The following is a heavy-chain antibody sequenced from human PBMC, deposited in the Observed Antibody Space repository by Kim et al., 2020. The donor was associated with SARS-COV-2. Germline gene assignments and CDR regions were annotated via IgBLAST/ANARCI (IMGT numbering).Heavy chain of an antibody. V-gene: IGHV3-30*18. Sequence: GGSLRLSCAASGFTFSSYGMHWVRQAPGKGLEWVAVISYDGSNKYYAYSVTGRFTITRDNSKKTLYLQMNSLSAEATAAYYCANNRGPNCGGDCLPGYWG. CDR1: GFTFSSYG. CDR3: ANNRGPNCGGDCLPGY. J-gene: IGHJ4*01. CDR2: ISYDGSNK. D-gene: IGHD2-21*01.